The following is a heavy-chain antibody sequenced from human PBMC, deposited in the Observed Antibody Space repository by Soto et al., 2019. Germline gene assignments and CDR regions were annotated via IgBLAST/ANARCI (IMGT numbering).Heavy chain of an antibody. J-gene: IGHJ5*02. CDR2: IYWDDDK. Sequence: QITLKESGPTLVKPTQTLTLTCTFSGFSLSTSGVGVGWIRQPPGKALEWLALIYWDDDKRYSPSLKSRLTITKDTSKNQVVLTMTNMDPVDTATYYCAHRRWSVGTYYDSRGYSNNWFDPWGQGTLVTVSS. CDR1: GFSLSTSGVG. D-gene: IGHD3-22*01. CDR3: AHRRWSVGTYYDSRGYSNNWFDP. V-gene: IGHV2-5*02.